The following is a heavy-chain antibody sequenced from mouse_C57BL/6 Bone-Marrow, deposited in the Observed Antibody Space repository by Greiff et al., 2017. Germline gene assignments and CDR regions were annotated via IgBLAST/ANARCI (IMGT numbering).Heavy chain of an antibody. V-gene: IGHV1-69*01. CDR2: IDPSDSFT. J-gene: IGHJ4*01. Sequence: QVQLQQPGAELVLPGASVKLSCTASGYTFTSYWMHWVHQRPGQGLEWIGEIDPSDSFTNYNQKFKGKYTLTVDKSASTAYMQLSSQTSEDSAVYYCARAGAMDYWGQGTSVTVSS. CDR1: GYTFTSYW. CDR3: ARAGAMDY.